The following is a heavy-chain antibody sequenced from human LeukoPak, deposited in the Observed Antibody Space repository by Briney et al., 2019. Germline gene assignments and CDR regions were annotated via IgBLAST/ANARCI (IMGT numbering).Heavy chain of an antibody. V-gene: IGHV1-69*13. D-gene: IGHD6-13*01. CDR3: ARELVKQLVWDY. J-gene: IGHJ4*02. Sequence: ASVKVSCKASGGTFSSYAISWVRQAPGQGLEWMGGIIPIFGTANYAQKFQGRVTITADESTSTAYMELSRLRSDDTAVYYCARELVKQLVWDYWGQGTLVTVSS. CDR2: IIPIFGTA. CDR1: GGTFSSYA.